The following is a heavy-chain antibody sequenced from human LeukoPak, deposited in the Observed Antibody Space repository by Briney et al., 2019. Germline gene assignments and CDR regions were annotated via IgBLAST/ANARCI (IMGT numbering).Heavy chain of an antibody. J-gene: IGHJ3*02. CDR1: GCSVGSEC. D-gene: IGHD3-10*01. CDR3: ARDWVAGVPFDAFDI. CDR2: IKEDGSEK. Sequence: SCAAAGCSVGSECRSWGRPAPGKKMEWVANIKEDGSEKYYVDSVKGRFTISRDNAKNSLYLHMNSLTAEDTAMYYCARDWVAGVPFDAFDIWGQGTMVSVSS. V-gene: IGHV3-7*03.